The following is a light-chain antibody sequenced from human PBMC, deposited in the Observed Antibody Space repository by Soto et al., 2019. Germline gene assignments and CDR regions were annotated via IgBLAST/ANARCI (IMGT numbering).Light chain of an antibody. V-gene: IGLV2-14*01. CDR1: SSDVGGYNY. CDR3: SSYTSSSTPVV. CDR2: EVS. J-gene: IGLJ2*01. Sequence: QSALTQPASVSRSPGQSITISCTGTSSDVGGYNYVSWYQQHPGKAPKLMIYEVSNRPSGVSNRFSGSKSGNTASLTISGLLAEDEADYYCSSYTSSSTPVVFGGGTKLTVL.